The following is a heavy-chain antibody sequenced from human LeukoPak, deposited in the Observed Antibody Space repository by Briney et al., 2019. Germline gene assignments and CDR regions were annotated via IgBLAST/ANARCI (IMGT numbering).Heavy chain of an antibody. D-gene: IGHD7-27*01. CDR2: IIPIFGTA. V-gene: IGHV1-69*13. CDR1: GGTFSSYA. Sequence: SVKVSCKASGGTFSSYAISWVRQAPGQGLEWMGGIIPIFGTANYAQKFQGRVTITADESTCTAYMELSSLRSEDTAVYYCARDNLGRFDPWGQGTLVTVSS. CDR3: ARDNLGRFDP. J-gene: IGHJ5*02.